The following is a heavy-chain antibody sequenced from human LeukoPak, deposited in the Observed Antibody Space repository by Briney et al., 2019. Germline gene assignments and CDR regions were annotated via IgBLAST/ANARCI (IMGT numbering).Heavy chain of an antibody. CDR1: GFTFGRLG. V-gene: IGHV3-33*01. J-gene: IGHJ5*02. CDR2: IWYDASNK. CDR3: VRGVGVSRFNYFDP. D-gene: IGHD1-26*01. Sequence: GRSLTLSCAASGFTFGRLGMHWVRQAPGKGLECVAVIWYDASNKYYADSVKGRFTISRDNSKNTLYLQMNSLRDDDTAVYYCVRGVGVSRFNYFDPWGQGTLVTVSS.